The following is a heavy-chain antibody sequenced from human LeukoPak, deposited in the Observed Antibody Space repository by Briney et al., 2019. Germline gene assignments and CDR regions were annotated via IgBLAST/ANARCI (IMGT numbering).Heavy chain of an antibody. Sequence: ASVTVSCKASGYTFTSYGISWVRQAPGQGLEWMGWISAYNGNTNYAQKLQGRVTMTTDTSTSTAYMELRSLRSDDTAVYYCARPLCGGDCYAFDYWGQGTLVTVSS. V-gene: IGHV1-18*01. CDR2: ISAYNGNT. CDR1: GYTFTSYG. D-gene: IGHD2-21*01. CDR3: ARPLCGGDCYAFDY. J-gene: IGHJ4*02.